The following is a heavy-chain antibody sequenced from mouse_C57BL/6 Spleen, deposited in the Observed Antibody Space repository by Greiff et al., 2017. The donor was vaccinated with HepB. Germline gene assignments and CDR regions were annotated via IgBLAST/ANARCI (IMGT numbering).Heavy chain of an antibody. CDR1: GYAFSSSW. Sequence: QVQLQQSGPELVKPGASVKISCKASGYAFSSSWMNWVKQRPGKGLEWIGRIYPGDGDTNYNGKFKGKATLTADKSSSTAYMQLSRLTSEDSAVYFCAIASGYWYFDVWGTGTTVTVSS. CDR2: IYPGDGDT. J-gene: IGHJ1*03. CDR3: AIASGYWYFDV. D-gene: IGHD3-1*01. V-gene: IGHV1-82*01.